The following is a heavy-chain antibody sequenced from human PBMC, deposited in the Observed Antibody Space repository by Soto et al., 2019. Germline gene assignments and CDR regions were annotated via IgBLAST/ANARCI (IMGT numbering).Heavy chain of an antibody. CDR1: GGSFSDYY. Sequence: QVQLQQWGAGLLKPSETLSLTCAVYGGSFSDYYWSWIRQPPGKGLEWIGEINHSGSTNYNPSLNSRDTISVDTSENQFSLRLSSVTAADTAVYYCARGRGLSKSHLYYYYGMDVWGHGTTVTVSS. V-gene: IGHV4-34*01. CDR2: INHSGST. CDR3: ARGRGLSKSHLYYYYGMDV. D-gene: IGHD3-10*01. J-gene: IGHJ6*02.